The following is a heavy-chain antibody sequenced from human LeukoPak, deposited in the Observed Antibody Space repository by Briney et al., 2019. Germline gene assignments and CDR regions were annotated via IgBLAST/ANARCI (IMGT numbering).Heavy chain of an antibody. V-gene: IGHV7-4-1*02. Sequence: AASVKVSCKASGYTFTSYDMHWVRQAPGQGLEWMGWINTNTGNPTYAQGFTGRFVFSLDTSVSTAYLQISSLKAEDTAVYYCARNNNWNYAINWFDPWGQGTLVTVSS. D-gene: IGHD1-7*01. J-gene: IGHJ5*02. CDR3: ARNNNWNYAINWFDP. CDR1: GYTFTSYD. CDR2: INTNTGNP.